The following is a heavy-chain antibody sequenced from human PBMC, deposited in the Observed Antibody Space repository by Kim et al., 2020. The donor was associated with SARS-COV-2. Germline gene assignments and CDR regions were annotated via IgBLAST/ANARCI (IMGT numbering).Heavy chain of an antibody. CDR1: GYTFTSYA. J-gene: IGHJ4*02. D-gene: IGHD6-19*01. CDR2: INAGNGNT. CDR3: ARVPSRAVAGTSPFDY. Sequence: ASVKVSCKASGYTFTSYAMHWVRQAPGQRLEWMGWINAGNGNTKYSQKFQGRVTITRDTSASTAYMELSSLRSEDTAVYYCARVPSRAVAGTSPFDYWGQGTLVTVSS. V-gene: IGHV1-3*01.